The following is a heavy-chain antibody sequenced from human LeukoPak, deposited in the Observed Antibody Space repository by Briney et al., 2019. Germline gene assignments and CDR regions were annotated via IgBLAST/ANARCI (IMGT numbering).Heavy chain of an antibody. V-gene: IGHV3-21*01. CDR3: AGHNYPYDSGGYYYAY. Sequence: GGSLRLSCAASGFTFSSYSMNWVRQAPGKGLEWVSSISSSSSYIYYADSVKGRFTISRDNAKNSLYLQMNSLRAEDTAVYYCAGHNYPYDSGGYYYAYWGQGTLVTVSS. D-gene: IGHD3-22*01. CDR1: GFTFSSYS. CDR2: ISSSSSYI. J-gene: IGHJ4*02.